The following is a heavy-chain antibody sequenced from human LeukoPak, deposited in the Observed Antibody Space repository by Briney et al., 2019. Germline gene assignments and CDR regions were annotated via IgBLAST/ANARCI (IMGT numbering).Heavy chain of an antibody. D-gene: IGHD3-3*01. CDR1: GFTFSSYA. J-gene: IGHJ4*02. V-gene: IGHV3-30-3*01. CDR3: ARDLLFVARFLEWLFGQIDY. CDR2: ISYEGSKK. Sequence: HPGGSLRLSCAASGFTFSSYAIHWVRQAPGKGLEWVAVISYEGSKKYYADSVKGRFTISGDNSKNTLYLQMNSLRAEDTAVYYCARDLLFVARFLEWLFGQIDYWGQGTLVTVSS.